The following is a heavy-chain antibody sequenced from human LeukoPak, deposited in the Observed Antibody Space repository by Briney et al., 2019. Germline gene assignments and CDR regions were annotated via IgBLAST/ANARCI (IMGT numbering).Heavy chain of an antibody. J-gene: IGHJ4*02. V-gene: IGHV4-39*01. CDR3: TVTSF. D-gene: IGHD2-2*01. CDR1: GGSISSSSYY. CDR2: IYYSGST. Sequence: SETLSLTCTVSGGSISSSSYYWGWVRQPPGKGLEWIGSIYYSGSTYYNPSLKSRVTISVDTSKNQFSLKLSSVTAADTAVYYCTVTSFWGQGTLVTVS.